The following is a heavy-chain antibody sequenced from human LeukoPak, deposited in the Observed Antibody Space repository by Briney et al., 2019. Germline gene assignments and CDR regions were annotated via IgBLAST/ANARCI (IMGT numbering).Heavy chain of an antibody. CDR2: IYTSGST. J-gene: IGHJ3*02. CDR3: ASKRTISGGAKGAFDI. Sequence: PSETLSLTCTVSGGSISSGSYYWSWIRQPAGKGLEGIGRIYTSGSTNYNPSLKSRVTISVDTSKNQFSLKLSSVTAADTAVYYCASKRTISGGAKGAFDIWGQGTMVTVSS. CDR1: GGSISSGSYY. D-gene: IGHD6-25*01. V-gene: IGHV4-61*02.